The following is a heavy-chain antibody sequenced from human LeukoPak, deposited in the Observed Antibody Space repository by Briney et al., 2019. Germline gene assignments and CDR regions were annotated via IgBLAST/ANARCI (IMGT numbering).Heavy chain of an antibody. CDR1: GGSISSYY. Sequence: SETLSLTCTVSGGSISSYYWSRIRQPPGKGLEWIGYIYYSGSTNYNPSLKSRVTISVDTPKNQFSLKLSSVTAADTAVYYCARNYYGSSSPDYWGQGTLVTVSS. CDR3: ARNYYGSSSPDY. CDR2: IYYSGST. J-gene: IGHJ4*02. V-gene: IGHV4-59*01. D-gene: IGHD3-10*01.